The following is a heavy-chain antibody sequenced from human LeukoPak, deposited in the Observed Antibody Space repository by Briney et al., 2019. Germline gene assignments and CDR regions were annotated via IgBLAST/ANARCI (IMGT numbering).Heavy chain of an antibody. Sequence: PSETLSLTCTVSGGSLSSYYSSWIRQPPGKGLEWIGYMYYSGSTNYNRSLKSRVTISVDTAKNQFSLKLSSVTAADTAVYYGARHDGDLLYYYYGMDVWGQGTTVTVSS. CDR1: GGSLSSYY. CDR3: ARHDGDLLYYYYGMDV. CDR2: MYYSGST. J-gene: IGHJ6*02. V-gene: IGHV4-59*08. D-gene: IGHD4-17*01.